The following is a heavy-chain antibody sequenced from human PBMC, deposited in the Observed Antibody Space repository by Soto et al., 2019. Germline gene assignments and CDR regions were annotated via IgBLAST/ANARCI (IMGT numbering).Heavy chain of an antibody. CDR1: GYTFTSYD. D-gene: IGHD2-2*01. CDR3: ARGGVVVPAAISSPWFDP. J-gene: IGHJ5*02. Sequence: QVQLVQSGAEVKKPGASVKVSCKASGYTFTSYDINWVRQATGQGLEWMGWMNPNSGNTGYAQKFQGIVTMTRNTSISTAYMELSSLRSEDTAVYYCARGGVVVPAAISSPWFDPWGQGTLVTVSS. V-gene: IGHV1-8*01. CDR2: MNPNSGNT.